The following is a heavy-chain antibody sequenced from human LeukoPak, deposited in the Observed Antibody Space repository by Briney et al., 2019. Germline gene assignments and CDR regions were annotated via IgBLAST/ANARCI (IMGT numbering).Heavy chain of an antibody. CDR1: GFTFSDYY. V-gene: IGHV3-11*01. Sequence: GGSLRLSCAASGFTFSDYYMSWIRQAPGKGLEWVSYISSSGSTIYYADSVKGRFTISRDNAKNSLYLQMNSLRAEDTAVYYCARGERYYDYVWGSSGGIHYWGQGTLVTVSS. J-gene: IGHJ4*02. D-gene: IGHD3-16*01. CDR2: ISSSGSTI. CDR3: ARGERYYDYVWGSSGGIHY.